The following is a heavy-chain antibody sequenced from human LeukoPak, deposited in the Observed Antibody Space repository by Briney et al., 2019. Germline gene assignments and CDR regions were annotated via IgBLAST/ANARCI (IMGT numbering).Heavy chain of an antibody. D-gene: IGHD3-3*01. CDR3: AKTEIAIFGVVSYYFDY. CDR1: GFTFSSYG. CDR2: IRYDGSNK. V-gene: IGHV3-30*02. J-gene: IGHJ4*02. Sequence: GGSLRLSCAASGFTFSSYGMPWVRQAPGKGLEWVTFIRYDGSNKYYTDSVKGRFTIYRDNSKNTLYLQMNSLRAEDTAVYYCAKTEIAIFGVVSYYFDYWGQGTLVTVS.